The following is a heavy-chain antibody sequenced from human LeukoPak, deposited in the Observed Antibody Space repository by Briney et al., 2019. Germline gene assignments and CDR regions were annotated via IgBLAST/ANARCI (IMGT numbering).Heavy chain of an antibody. CDR3: ARGTGKWDAFDI. Sequence: SETLSLTCTVSGGSVSIGSYYWIRIRQPPGKGLEWYGYIDYSGSTNYNPSLKSRVTISADTSKNQFSLKLSSVTAADTAVYYCARGTGKWDAFDIWGQGTMVTVSS. J-gene: IGHJ3*02. CDR2: IDYSGST. CDR1: GGSVSIGSYY. D-gene: IGHD3/OR15-3a*01. V-gene: IGHV4-61*01.